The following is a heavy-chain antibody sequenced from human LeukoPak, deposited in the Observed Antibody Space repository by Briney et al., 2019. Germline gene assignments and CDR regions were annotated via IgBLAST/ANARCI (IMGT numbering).Heavy chain of an antibody. CDR1: GYTFTGYY. CDR3: ARDSYSSGRYFDY. Sequence: ASVKVSCKASGYTFTGYYMHWVRQAPGQGLEWMGRINPNSGGTNYAQKFQGRVTMTRDTSISTAYMELSRLRSEDTAVYYCARDSYSSGRYFDYWGQGTLVTVSS. J-gene: IGHJ4*02. D-gene: IGHD6-19*01. CDR2: INPNSGGT. V-gene: IGHV1-2*06.